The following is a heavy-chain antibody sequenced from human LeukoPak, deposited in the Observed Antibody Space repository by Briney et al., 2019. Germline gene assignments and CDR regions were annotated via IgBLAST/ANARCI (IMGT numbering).Heavy chain of an antibody. J-gene: IGHJ4*02. CDR2: ISGSGGSI. Sequence: GGSLRLSCAASGFTFSSYVMSWVRQAPGKGLEWVAIISGSGGSIFYTDSVKGRFTISRDDSKNTLYLQMSSLRAEDTAVYYCARRIVGQAPDYWGQGTLVTVSS. D-gene: IGHD1-26*01. V-gene: IGHV3-23*01. CDR3: ARRIVGQAPDY. CDR1: GFTFSSYV.